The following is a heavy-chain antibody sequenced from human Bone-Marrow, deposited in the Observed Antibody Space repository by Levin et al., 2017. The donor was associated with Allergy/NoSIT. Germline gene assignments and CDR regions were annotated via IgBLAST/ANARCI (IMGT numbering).Heavy chain of an antibody. Sequence: KASETLSLTCTVSGGSMSSYYWAWIRQPPGKRMEYLGYVSGSGTTNYNPAFQSRLTMSLDTSGKQGTLRLTSVTTSDTAVYSCARADTSGVTGVLTWGPKLPKIGGWFGPWGQGTLVVVSS. CDR3: ARADTSGVTGVLTWGPKLPKIGGWFGP. V-gene: IGHV4-59*13. CDR1: GGSMSSYY. J-gene: IGHJ5*02. CDR2: VSGSGTT. D-gene: IGHD3-22*01.